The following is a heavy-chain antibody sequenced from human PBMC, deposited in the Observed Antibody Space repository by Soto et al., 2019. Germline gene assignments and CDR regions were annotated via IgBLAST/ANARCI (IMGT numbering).Heavy chain of an antibody. Sequence: QVQLQQWGAGLLKPSETLSLTCAVYGGSFSGYYWSWIRQPPGKGLEWIGEINHSGSTNYNPSLKSRVTISVDTSKNQFSLKLRSVTAADTAVYYCARVNGVVVAALRYFDYWGQGTLVTVSS. D-gene: IGHD2-15*01. CDR1: GGSFSGYY. J-gene: IGHJ4*02. V-gene: IGHV4-34*01. CDR2: INHSGST. CDR3: ARVNGVVVAALRYFDY.